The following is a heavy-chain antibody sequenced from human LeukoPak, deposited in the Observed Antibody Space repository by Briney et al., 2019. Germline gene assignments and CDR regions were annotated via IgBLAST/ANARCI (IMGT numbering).Heavy chain of an antibody. D-gene: IGHD3-10*02. CDR2: INPNSGGT. V-gene: IGHV1-2*02. CDR3: ATDSKSGAGNYYYYYGMDV. CDR1: GYTFTGYY. J-gene: IGHJ6*02. Sequence: ASVKVSCKASGYTFTGYYMHWVRQAPGQGLEWMGWINPNSGGTNYAQKFQGRVTMARDTSISTAYMELSRLRSDDTAVYYCATDSKSGAGNYYYYYGMDVWGQGTTVTVSS.